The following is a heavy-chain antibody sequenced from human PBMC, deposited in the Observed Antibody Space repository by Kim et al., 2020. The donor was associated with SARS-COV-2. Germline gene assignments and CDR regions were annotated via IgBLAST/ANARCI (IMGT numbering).Heavy chain of an antibody. CDR3: ARRHVAD. J-gene: IGHJ4*02. D-gene: IGHD5-12*01. CDR2: IAPSGAT. V-gene: IGHV3-23*01. Sequence: GGSLRLSCAASGFTFNSHDMSWFRQAPEKGLEWISYIAPSGATFYADSVKGRFTISGDTSKNTVSLQMNSLRAEDTAVYYCARRHVADWGQGTLVTVSS. CDR1: GFTFNSHD.